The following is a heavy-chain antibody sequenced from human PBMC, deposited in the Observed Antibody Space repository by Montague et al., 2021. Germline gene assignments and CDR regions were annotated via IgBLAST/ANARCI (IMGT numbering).Heavy chain of an antibody. V-gene: IGHV6-1*01. CDR3: AREGVGDLLFSFDP. J-gene: IGHJ5*02. CDR2: TYYRSTWYT. Sequence: CAISGDSVSNNNAAWNWIRESPSRGLERLGRTYYRSTWYTDYAVAVKGRIAINPDTSKNQFSLQLNSVTPEDTAVYYCAREGVGDLLFSFDPWGQGTLVTVSS. CDR1: GDSVSNNNAA. D-gene: IGHD3-10*01.